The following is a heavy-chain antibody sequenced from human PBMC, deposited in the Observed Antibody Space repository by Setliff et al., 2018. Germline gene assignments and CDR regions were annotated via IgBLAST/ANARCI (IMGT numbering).Heavy chain of an antibody. J-gene: IGHJ5*02. CDR2: ISGSGGST. CDR3: ARGGEGRDDSNSGS. CDR1: GFTFSSYA. Sequence: PGGSLRLSCAASGFTFSSYAMSWVRQAPGKGLEWVSAISGSGGSTYYADSVKGRFTISRDNSKNTLYLQMNSLRAEDTAVYYCARGGEGRDDSNSGSWGQGTLVTVSS. V-gene: IGHV3-23*01. D-gene: IGHD2-21*02.